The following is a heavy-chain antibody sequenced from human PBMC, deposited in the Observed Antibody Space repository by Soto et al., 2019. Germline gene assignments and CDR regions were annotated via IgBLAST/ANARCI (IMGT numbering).Heavy chain of an antibody. CDR3: ASRARPDFYYMDV. Sequence: EVQLAESGGGLAQPGGSLRLSCAASGFTLRGYAMDWVRQAPGKGLEYVLGISSNGVSTYYANSVQGRFTISRDNSKNTVYLQMGSLRPEDMAVYYCASRARPDFYYMDVWGKGTTVTVSS. CDR1: GFTLRGYA. V-gene: IGHV3-64*01. CDR2: ISSNGVST. J-gene: IGHJ6*03. D-gene: IGHD6-6*01.